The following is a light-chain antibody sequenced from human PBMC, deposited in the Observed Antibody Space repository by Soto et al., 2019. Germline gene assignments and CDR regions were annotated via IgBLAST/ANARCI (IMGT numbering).Light chain of an antibody. J-gene: IGKJ2*01. V-gene: IGKV4-1*01. CDR2: WAS. CDR1: QSVLYSSNNKKY. Sequence: DIVMTQSPDSLAVSLGVRATMNCKSSQSVLYSSNNKKYLAWYQQKPGQPPKLLIYWASTRESGVPDRFSGSGSGTDFTLTISSLQAEDVAVYYCHQYYSTPVGFGQGTKLEIK. CDR3: HQYYSTPVG.